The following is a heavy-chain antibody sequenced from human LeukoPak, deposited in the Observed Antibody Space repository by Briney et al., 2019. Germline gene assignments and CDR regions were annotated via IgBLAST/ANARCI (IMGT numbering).Heavy chain of an antibody. CDR1: GGTFNNHA. Sequence: GASVKVSCKASGGTFNNHAISWVRQAPGQGLEWMGAIIPIFGTPNYAQNFQGRVTITADASTSTVYMERSSLRSEDTAVYYCARLHGEYDPDWYFDPWGRGTLVTVSS. CDR3: ARLHGEYDPDWYFDP. CDR2: IIPIFGTP. V-gene: IGHV1-69*13. J-gene: IGHJ2*01. D-gene: IGHD4-17*01.